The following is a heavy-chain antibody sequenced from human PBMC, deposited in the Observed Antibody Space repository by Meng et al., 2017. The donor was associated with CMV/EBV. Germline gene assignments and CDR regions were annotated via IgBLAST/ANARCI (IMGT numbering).Heavy chain of an antibody. J-gene: IGHJ4*02. V-gene: IGHV3-15*01. D-gene: IGHD3-22*01. Sequence: AWRSWGRQGPGKGLEWVGRIKSKTDGGTTDYAAPVKGRFTISRDDSKNTLYLQMNSLKTEDTAVYYCTTVYGGYYYDSSGYYLGFDYWGQGTLVTVSS. CDR2: IKSKTDGGTT. CDR1: AW. CDR3: TTVYGGYYYDSSGYYLGFDY.